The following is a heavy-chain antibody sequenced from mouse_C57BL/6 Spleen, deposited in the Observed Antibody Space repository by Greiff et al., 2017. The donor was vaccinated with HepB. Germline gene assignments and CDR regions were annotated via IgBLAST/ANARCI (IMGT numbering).Heavy chain of an antibody. D-gene: IGHD1-1*01. CDR1: GFNIKDYY. CDR2: IDPEDGDT. CDR3: TRHYYGSSYGFAY. Sequence: VQLKQSGAELVRPGASVKLSCTASGFNIKDYYMHWVKQRPEQGLEWIGRIDPEDGDTEYAPKFQGKATMTADTSSNTAYLQLSSLTSEDTAVYYCTRHYYGSSYGFAYWGQGTLVTVSA. J-gene: IGHJ3*01. V-gene: IGHV14-1*01.